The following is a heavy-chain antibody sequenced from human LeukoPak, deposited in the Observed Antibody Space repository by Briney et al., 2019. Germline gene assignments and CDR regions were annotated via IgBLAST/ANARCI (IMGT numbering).Heavy chain of an antibody. CDR2: IIPIFGTA. CDR3: ARVSMTTVTTDLGY. J-gene: IGHJ4*02. V-gene: IGHV1-69*13. CDR1: GGTFSSYA. Sequence: GASVKVSCKASGGTFSSYAISWVRQAPGQGLEWMGGIIPIFGTANYAQKFQGRVTITADESTSTAYMELSSLRSEDTAVHYCARVSMTTVTTDLGYWGQGTLVTVSS. D-gene: IGHD4-11*01.